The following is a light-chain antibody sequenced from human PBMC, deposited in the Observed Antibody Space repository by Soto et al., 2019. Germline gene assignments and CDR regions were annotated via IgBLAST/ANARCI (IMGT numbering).Light chain of an antibody. V-gene: IGKV3-15*01. CDR2: GAS. CDR3: QQYNNWPPPT. J-gene: IGKJ5*01. Sequence: EIVMTQSPATLSVSPGERATLSCRASQSVSSNLAWYQQKPGQAPRLLIYGASTRATGIPARFSGSGSGTEFTLTISSLQSEDFAVYYCQQYNNWPPPTLAQGPRLAIK. CDR1: QSVSSN.